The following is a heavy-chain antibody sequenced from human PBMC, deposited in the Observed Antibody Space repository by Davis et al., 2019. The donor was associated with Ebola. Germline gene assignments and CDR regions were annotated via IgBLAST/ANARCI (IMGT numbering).Heavy chain of an antibody. CDR1: GFTFSNYA. J-gene: IGHJ4*02. CDR2: ISGSGGST. V-gene: IGHV3-23*01. D-gene: IGHD2-15*01. CDR3: AKGGVVVAAPSDY. Sequence: GGSLRLSCAASGFTFSNYAMHWVRQAPGKGLEWVSAISGSGGSTYYADSVKGRFTISRDNSKNTLYLQMNSLRAEDTAVYYCAKGGVVVAAPSDYWGQGTLVTVSS.